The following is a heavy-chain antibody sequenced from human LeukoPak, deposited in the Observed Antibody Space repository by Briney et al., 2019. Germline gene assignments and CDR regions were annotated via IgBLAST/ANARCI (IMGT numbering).Heavy chain of an antibody. CDR2: IRYDGSDK. J-gene: IGHJ4*02. V-gene: IGHV3-30*02. CDR3: ARDRDYFDY. CDR1: GFTFSRHG. Sequence: PGGSLRLSCAASGFTFSRHGMHWVRQAPGKGLEWVAFIRYDGSDKYYADSVKGRFTISRDNAKNSLYLQMNSLRAEDTALYYCARDRDYFDYWGQGTLVTVSS.